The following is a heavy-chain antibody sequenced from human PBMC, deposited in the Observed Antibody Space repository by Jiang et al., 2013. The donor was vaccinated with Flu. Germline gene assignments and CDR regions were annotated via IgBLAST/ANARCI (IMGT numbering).Heavy chain of an antibody. V-gene: IGHV1-2*02. D-gene: IGHD3-9*01. Sequence: SGAEVKEPGASVKVSCKASGYTFTGYYIHWVRQAPGQGLEWMGWINPNSGGTSYARRFQDRVTMTRDTSITTVYMELSRLRSDDTAVYYCAKDHEILTGSIDYWGQGTLVTVSS. CDR2: INPNSGGT. CDR3: AKDHEILTGSIDY. CDR1: GYTFTGYY. J-gene: IGHJ4*02.